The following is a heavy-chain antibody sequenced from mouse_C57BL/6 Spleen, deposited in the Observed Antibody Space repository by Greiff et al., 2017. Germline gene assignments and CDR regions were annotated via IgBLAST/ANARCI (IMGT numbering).Heavy chain of an antibody. CDR2: IWRGGST. V-gene: IGHV2-2*01. Sequence: QVQLQQSGPGLVQPSQSLSITCTVSGFSLTSYGVHWVRQSPGKGLEWLGVIWRGGSTDYNAAFISRLSISKDNSKSQVFFKMNSLQADDTAIYYCASDSSGYVDYWGQGTTLTVSS. J-gene: IGHJ2*01. D-gene: IGHD3-2*02. CDR1: GFSLTSYG. CDR3: ASDSSGYVDY.